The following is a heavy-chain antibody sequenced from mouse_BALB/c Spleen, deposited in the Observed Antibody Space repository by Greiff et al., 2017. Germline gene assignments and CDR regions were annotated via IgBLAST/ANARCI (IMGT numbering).Heavy chain of an antibody. Sequence: DVKLVESGGGLVQPGGSLKLSCAASGFTFSSYTMSWVRQTPEKRLEWVAYISNGGGSTYYPDTVKGRFTISRDNAKNTLYLQMSSLKSEDTAMYYCARVYYRYDAMDYWGQGTSVTVSS. CDR1: GFTFSSYT. J-gene: IGHJ4*01. CDR3: ARVYYRYDAMDY. D-gene: IGHD2-14*01. V-gene: IGHV5-12-2*01. CDR2: ISNGGGST.